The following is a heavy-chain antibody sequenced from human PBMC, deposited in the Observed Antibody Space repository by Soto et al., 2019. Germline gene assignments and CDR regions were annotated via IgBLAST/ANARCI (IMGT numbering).Heavy chain of an antibody. D-gene: IGHD3-10*01. CDR2: INHSGST. CDR1: GGSFSGYY. Sequence: PSETLSLTCAVYGGSFSGYYWSWIRQPPGKGLEWIGEINHSGSTNYNPSLKSRVTISVDTSKNQFSLKLSSVTAADTAVYYCARGLITGSGILIGYFDYWGRGYLV. V-gene: IGHV4-34*01. J-gene: IGHJ4*02. CDR3: ARGLITGSGILIGYFDY.